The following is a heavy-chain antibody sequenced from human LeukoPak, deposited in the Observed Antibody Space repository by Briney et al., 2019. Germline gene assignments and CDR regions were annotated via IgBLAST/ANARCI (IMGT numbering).Heavy chain of an antibody. D-gene: IGHD6-19*01. CDR2: IYHSGST. CDR1: GGSISSSNW. CDR3: ARVRGWYDFDY. V-gene: IGHV4-4*02. Sequence: SSETLSLTCAVSGGSISSSNWWSWVRQSPGKGLEWIGEIYHSGSTNYNPSLKSRVTISVDKSKNQFSLKLSSETAADTAAYYCARVRGWYDFDYWGQGTLVTVSS. J-gene: IGHJ4*02.